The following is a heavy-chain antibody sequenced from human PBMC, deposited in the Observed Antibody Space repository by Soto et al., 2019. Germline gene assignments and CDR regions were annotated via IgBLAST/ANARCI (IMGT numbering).Heavy chain of an antibody. CDR1: GGSFSGYY. J-gene: IGHJ6*02. CDR3: ARGIIVVVPAAMSHYYYGMDV. V-gene: IGHV4-34*01. CDR2: INHSGST. D-gene: IGHD2-2*01. Sequence: SETLSLTCAVYGGSFSGYYWSWIRQPPGKGLEWIGEINHSGSTNYNPSLKSRVTISVDTSKNQFSLKLSSMTAADTAVYYCARGIIVVVPAAMSHYYYGMDVWGQGTTVTVSS.